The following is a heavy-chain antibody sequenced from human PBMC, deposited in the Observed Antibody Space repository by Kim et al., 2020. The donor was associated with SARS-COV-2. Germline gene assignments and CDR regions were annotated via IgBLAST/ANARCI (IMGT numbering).Heavy chain of an antibody. CDR1: GGSISSSNYY. D-gene: IGHD2-8*01. CDR3: ARRLPGFCTNNVCTTDAFDI. CDR2: IYYSGST. V-gene: IGHV4-39*01. Sequence: SETLSLTCTVSGGSISSSNYYWGWIRQPPGKGLEWIGTIYYSGSTYYNPSLKSRVTISVDTSKNQFSLRLSSVTAADTAVYYCARRLPGFCTNNVCTTDAFDIWGQGTMVTVSS. J-gene: IGHJ3*02.